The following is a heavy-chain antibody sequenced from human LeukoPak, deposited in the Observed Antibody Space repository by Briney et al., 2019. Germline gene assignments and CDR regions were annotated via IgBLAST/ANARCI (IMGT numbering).Heavy chain of an antibody. J-gene: IGHJ5*02. V-gene: IGHV4-59*12. Sequence: PSETLSLTCTVSGGSMSNYYWSWIRQPPGKGLEWIGYIYYSGSTYSPSLKSRVTISIDTSRNQFSMNLNSVTAADTAVYYCARDSGTTGEVKFDPWGQGTLVTVSS. CDR3: ARDSGTTGEVKFDP. D-gene: IGHD3-10*01. CDR1: GGSMSNYY. CDR2: IYYSGST.